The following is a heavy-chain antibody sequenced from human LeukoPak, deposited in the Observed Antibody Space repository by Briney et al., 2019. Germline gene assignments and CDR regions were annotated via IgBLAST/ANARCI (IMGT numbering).Heavy chain of an antibody. CDR1: GFTFDDYA. CDR2: ISPSGDIK. V-gene: IGHV3-23*01. CDR3: AKDDAWLQYND. Sequence: GGSLRLSCAASGFTFDDYAMHWVRQAPGKGLEWVSGISPSGDIKYYVDSMKGRFTVSRDNSKNTLYLQINSLRDEDTAVYYCAKDDAWLQYNDWGQGTLVTVSS. D-gene: IGHD5-24*01. J-gene: IGHJ4*02.